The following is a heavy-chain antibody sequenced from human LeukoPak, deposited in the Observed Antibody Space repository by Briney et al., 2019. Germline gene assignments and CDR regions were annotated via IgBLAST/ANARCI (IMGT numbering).Heavy chain of an antibody. J-gene: IGHJ3*02. CDR3: ARAREWVYDAFDI. D-gene: IGHD3-3*01. CDR2: ISSSGSTI. CDR1: GFTFSSYQ. V-gene: IGHV3-48*03. Sequence: GGSLRLSCAASGFTFSSYQMNWVRQAPGKGLEWVSYISSSGSTIYYADSVKGRFTISRDNAKNSLYLQMNSLRAEDTAVYYCARAREWVYDAFDIWGQGTMVTVSS.